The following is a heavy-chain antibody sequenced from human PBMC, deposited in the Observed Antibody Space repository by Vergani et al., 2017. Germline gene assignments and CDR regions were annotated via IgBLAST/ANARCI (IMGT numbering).Heavy chain of an antibody. V-gene: IGHV4-34*01. CDR2: IDHTGRP. CDR1: GGSFTSYH. D-gene: IGHD4-11*01. J-gene: IGHJ6*03. CDR3: AIVNTETNGHLYYYYYMDV. Sequence: QVQLQQWGGGLLKPSETLSLTCVVNGGSFTSYHWTWIRQSPGEGLEWVGDIDHTGRPDYNPSLKSRLTMSVDKSRNQFSLTLTSVTATDTAIYFCAIVNTETNGHLYYYYYMDVWGQGTAVTVS.